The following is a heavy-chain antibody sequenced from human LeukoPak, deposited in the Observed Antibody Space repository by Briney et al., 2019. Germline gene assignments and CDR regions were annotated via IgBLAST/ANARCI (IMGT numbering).Heavy chain of an antibody. D-gene: IGHD4-17*01. CDR2: ISGSGGST. V-gene: IGHV3-23*01. J-gene: IGHJ3*02. CDR3: AKSRTYYGDYGGDAFDI. CDR1: GLPFSSYA. Sequence: GGSLRLSCAPSGLPFSSYAMSWVRQAPGKGLEWVSAISGSGGSTYYADSVKGRFTTSRDNSKNTLYLQMNSLRAEDTAVYYCAKSRTYYGDYGGDAFDIWGQGTMVTVSS.